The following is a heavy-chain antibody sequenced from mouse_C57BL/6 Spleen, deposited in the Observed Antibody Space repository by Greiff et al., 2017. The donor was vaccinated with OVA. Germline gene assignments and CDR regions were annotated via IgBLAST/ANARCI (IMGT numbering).Heavy chain of an antibody. Sequence: QVQLQQSGAELVKPGASVKISCKASGYAFSSYWMNWVKQRPGTGLEWIGQIYPGDGDTNYNGKFKGKATLTADKSSSTAYMQLSSLTSEDSAVYFCANYYGSNYAMDYWGQGTSVTVSS. J-gene: IGHJ4*01. V-gene: IGHV1-80*01. D-gene: IGHD1-1*01. CDR2: IYPGDGDT. CDR1: GYAFSSYW. CDR3: ANYYGSNYAMDY.